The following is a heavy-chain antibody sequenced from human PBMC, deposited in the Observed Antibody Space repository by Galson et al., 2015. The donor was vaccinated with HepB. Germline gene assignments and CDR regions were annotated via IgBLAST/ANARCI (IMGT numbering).Heavy chain of an antibody. Sequence: SVKVSCKVSGYTLTELSMHWVRQAPGKGLEWMGGFDPEDGETIYAQKFQGRVTMTEDTSTDTAYMELSSLRSEDTAVYYCATQTHRGSTLWSVWKVWGQGTTVTVSS. CDR1: GYTLTELS. J-gene: IGHJ6*02. D-gene: IGHD3-3*01. V-gene: IGHV1-24*01. CDR2: FDPEDGET. CDR3: ATQTHRGSTLWSVWKV.